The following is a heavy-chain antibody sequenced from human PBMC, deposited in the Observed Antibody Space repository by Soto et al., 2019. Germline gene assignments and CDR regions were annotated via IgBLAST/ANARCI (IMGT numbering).Heavy chain of an antibody. D-gene: IGHD3-16*02. J-gene: IGHJ4*02. CDR3: ARAGDYVWGSYRAARYYFDY. V-gene: IGHV1-69*13. CDR1: GGTFSSYA. CDR2: IIPIFGTA. Sequence: SVKVSCKASGGTFSSYAISWVRQAPGQGLEWMGGIIPIFGTANYAQKFQGRVTITADESTSTAYMELSSLRSEDTAVYYCARAGDYVWGSYRAARYYFDYWGQGTLVTVSS.